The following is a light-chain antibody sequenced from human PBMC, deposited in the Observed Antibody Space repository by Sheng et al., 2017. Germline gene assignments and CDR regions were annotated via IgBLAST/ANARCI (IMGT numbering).Light chain of an antibody. CDR2: GAS. CDR3: QQYHHWPPYT. Sequence: EIVMMQSPATLSVSTGERATLSCRASQTVGTNLAWYQQKPGQAPRLLIYGASTRATGTPVXFSGSGSGTEFTLSISSLQSEDSAVYYCQQYHHWPPYTFGQGTKLELK. J-gene: IGKJ2*01. V-gene: IGKV3-15*01. CDR1: QTVGTN.